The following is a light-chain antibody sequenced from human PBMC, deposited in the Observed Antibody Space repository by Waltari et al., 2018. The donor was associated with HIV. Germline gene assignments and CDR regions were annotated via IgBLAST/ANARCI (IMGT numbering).Light chain of an antibody. CDR3: AAWDDSLSGWV. Sequence: QSVLTQPPSASGTPGQRVTISCSGSSSNIGNDYVYWSQQLPGATPKLLIYRNKQRPSGVPGRFSGSKSGTSASLAINGLRSEDEAVYYCAAWDDSLSGWVFGGGTKLTVL. J-gene: IGLJ3*02. V-gene: IGLV1-47*01. CDR2: RNK. CDR1: SSNIGNDY.